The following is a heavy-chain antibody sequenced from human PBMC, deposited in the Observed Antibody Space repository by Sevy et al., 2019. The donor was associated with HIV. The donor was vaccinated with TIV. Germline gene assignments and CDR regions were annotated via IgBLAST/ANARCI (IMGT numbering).Heavy chain of an antibody. CDR2: ISNDGRNK. D-gene: IGHD3-9*01. J-gene: IGHJ6*02. CDR3: AKDFTGYNGMDV. Sequence: GGSLRLSCAVSGIIFTTSGMHWVRQAPGKGLEWVAVISNDGRNKFYGDSVKGRFTISRDKSKNILYLQMNSLRAEDTAVYYCAKDFTGYNGMDVWGQGTMVTVSS. CDR1: GIIFTTSG. V-gene: IGHV3-30*18.